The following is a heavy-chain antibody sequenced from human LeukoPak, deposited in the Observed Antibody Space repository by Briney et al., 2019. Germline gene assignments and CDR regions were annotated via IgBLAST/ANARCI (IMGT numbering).Heavy chain of an antibody. CDR2: IHSDGSTT. CDR1: GITVSKYW. CDR3: TRDANHYGGMDV. J-gene: IGHJ6*02. Sequence: GGSLRLSCAVSGITVSKYWMHWVRQVPGKGLVWVSRIHSDGSTTDYADSVKGRSTITRDSAKNTLYLEMNSLRVEDTAVYYCTRDANHYGGMDVWGQGTTATVSS. V-gene: IGHV3-74*01.